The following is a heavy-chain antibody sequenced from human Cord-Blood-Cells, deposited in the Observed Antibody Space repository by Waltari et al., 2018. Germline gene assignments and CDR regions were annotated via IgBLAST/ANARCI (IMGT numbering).Heavy chain of an antibody. CDR3: ARKCSSSDGGGFDY. CDR1: GGSFSGYY. D-gene: IGHD6-6*01. J-gene: IGHJ4*02. Sequence: QVQLQQWGAGLLKPSETMSLTCAVYGGSFSGYYWSWIRQPPGKGLEWIGEINHSGSTNYNPSLKSLVTISVDTSKNQFSLKLSSVTAADTAVYYCARKCSSSDGGGFDYWGQGTLVTVSS. V-gene: IGHV4-34*01. CDR2: INHSGST.